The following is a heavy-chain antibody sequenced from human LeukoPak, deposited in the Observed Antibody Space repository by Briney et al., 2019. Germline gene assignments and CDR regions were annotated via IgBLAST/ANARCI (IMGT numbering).Heavy chain of an antibody. D-gene: IGHD3-22*01. CDR2: ISSSSSYI. Sequence: GGSLRLSCAASGFTFSSYSMNWVRQAPGKGLEWVSSISSSSSYIYYADSVKGRFTISRDNAKNSLYLQMNSLRAEDTAVYYCARSGASSGYYIPLEAGNDYWGQGTLVTVSS. CDR1: GFTFSSYS. V-gene: IGHV3-21*01. J-gene: IGHJ4*02. CDR3: ARSGASSGYYIPLEAGNDY.